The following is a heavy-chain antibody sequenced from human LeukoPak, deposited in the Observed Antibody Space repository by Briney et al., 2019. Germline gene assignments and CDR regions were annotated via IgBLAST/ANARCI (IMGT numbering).Heavy chain of an antibody. CDR3: ARPGTEDGGMDV. CDR1: GGSISSSSYY. V-gene: IGHV4-39*01. D-gene: IGHD2-15*01. J-gene: IGHJ6*02. Sequence: SETLSLTCTVPGGSISSSSYYWGWIRQPPGKGLEWIGSIYYSGSTYYNPSLKSRVTISVDTSKNQFSLKLSSVTAADTAVYYCARPGTEDGGMDVWGQGTTVTVSS. CDR2: IYYSGST.